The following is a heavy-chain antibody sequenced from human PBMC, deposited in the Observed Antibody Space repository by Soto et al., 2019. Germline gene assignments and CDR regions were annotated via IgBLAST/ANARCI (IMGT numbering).Heavy chain of an antibody. J-gene: IGHJ6*02. CDR3: ATTGTTFANYYYGMDV. CDR1: GGSISSYY. CDR2: IYYSGST. D-gene: IGHD1-1*01. Sequence: SETLSLTCPVSGGSISSYYWSWIRQPPGKGLEWIGYIYYSGSTNYNPSLKSRVTISVDTSKNQFSLKLSSVTAADTAVYYCATTGTTFANYYYGMDVWGQGTTVTVSS. V-gene: IGHV4-59*08.